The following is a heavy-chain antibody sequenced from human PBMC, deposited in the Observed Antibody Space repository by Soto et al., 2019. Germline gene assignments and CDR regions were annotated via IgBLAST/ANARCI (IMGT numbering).Heavy chain of an antibody. J-gene: IGHJ6*02. Sequence: DAVKASCTASGYPLGNYDINWVRQAPGQGLAWMGWMNPNSGNTGYAQKFRGRVTMTRDTSINTAYMELSSLRSDDTAVFYCARGDPSYRDRMDVWGQGTTITVSS. CDR2: MNPNSGNT. V-gene: IGHV1-8*01. CDR3: ARGDPSYRDRMDV. D-gene: IGHD1-26*01. CDR1: GYPLGNYD.